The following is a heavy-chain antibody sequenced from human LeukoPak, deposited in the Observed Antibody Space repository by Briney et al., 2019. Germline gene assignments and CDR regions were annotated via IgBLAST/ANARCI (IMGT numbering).Heavy chain of an antibody. D-gene: IGHD6-13*01. CDR2: IIPIFGTA. J-gene: IGHJ6*03. V-gene: IGHV1-69*06. CDR1: GGTFSSYA. CDR3: AREPAYSSSWQLSVRYMDV. Sequence: SVKVSCKASGGTFSSYAIGWVRQAPGQGLEWMGGIIPIFGTANYAQKFQGRVTITADKSTSTAYMELSSLRSEDTAVYYCAREPAYSSSWQLSVRYMDVWGKGTTVTVSS.